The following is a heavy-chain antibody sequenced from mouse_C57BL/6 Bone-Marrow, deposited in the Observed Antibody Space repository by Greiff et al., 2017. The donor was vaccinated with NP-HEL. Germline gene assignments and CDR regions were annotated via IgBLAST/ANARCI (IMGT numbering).Heavy chain of an antibody. V-gene: IGHV5-6*01. J-gene: IGHJ1*03. CDR2: ISSGGSYT. Sequence: EVMLVESGGDLVKPGGSLKLSCAASGFTFSSYGMSWVRQTPDKRLEWVATISSGGSYTYYPDSVKGRFTISRDNAKNTLYLQMSSLKSEDTAMYYCARHYYGSSYEWYFDVWGTGTTVTVSS. CDR3: ARHYYGSSYEWYFDV. D-gene: IGHD1-1*01. CDR1: GFTFSSYG.